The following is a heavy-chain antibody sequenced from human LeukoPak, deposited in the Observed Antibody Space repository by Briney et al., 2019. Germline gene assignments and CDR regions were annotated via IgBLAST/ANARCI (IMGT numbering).Heavy chain of an antibody. V-gene: IGHV1-18*01. Sequence: ASVTVSCKASGYTFTSYGISWVRQAPGQGLEWMGWISAYNGNTNYAQKLQGRVTMTTDTSTSTAYMELRSLRSDDTAVYYCARVLYYDFWSGYYHNNLIDYWGQGTLVTVSS. CDR2: ISAYNGNT. CDR3: ARVLYYDFWSGYYHNNLIDY. J-gene: IGHJ4*02. CDR1: GYTFTSYG. D-gene: IGHD3-3*01.